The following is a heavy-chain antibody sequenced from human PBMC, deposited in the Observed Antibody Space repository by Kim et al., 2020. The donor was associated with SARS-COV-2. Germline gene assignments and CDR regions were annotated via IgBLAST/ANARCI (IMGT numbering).Heavy chain of an antibody. Sequence: GGSLRLSCAASGFTFSSYSMNWVRQAPGKGLEWVSSISSSSSYIYYADSVKGRFTISRDNAKNSLYLQMNSLRAEDTAVYYCARDRQWPAPGAVEIWGQGTMVTVSS. CDR3: ARDRQWPAPGAVEI. CDR2: ISSSSSYI. CDR1: GFTFSSYS. V-gene: IGHV3-21*01. J-gene: IGHJ3*02. D-gene: IGHD6-19*01.